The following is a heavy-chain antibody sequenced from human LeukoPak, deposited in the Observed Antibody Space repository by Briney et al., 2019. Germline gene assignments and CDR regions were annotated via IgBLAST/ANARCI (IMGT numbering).Heavy chain of an antibody. V-gene: IGHV1-2*02. CDR3: ARDNFLCCSTTSCLFDY. D-gene: IGHD2-2*01. CDR2: INPNSGDT. CDR1: GYTFTDYY. Sequence: GASVKVSCKASGYTFTDYYLHWVRQAPGQGFEWMGWINPNSGDTNYAQKFQGRVTMTRDTSISTAHMEMSRLRSDDTAVYYCARDNFLCCSTTSCLFDYWGQGTLVTVSS. J-gene: IGHJ4*02.